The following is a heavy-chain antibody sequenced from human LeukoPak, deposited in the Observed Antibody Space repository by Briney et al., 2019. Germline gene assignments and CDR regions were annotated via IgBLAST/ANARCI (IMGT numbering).Heavy chain of an antibody. D-gene: IGHD3-10*01. Sequence: SETLSLTCTVSGGSISSSSYYWGWIRQPPGKGLEWIGSIYYSGSTYYNPSLKSRVTISVDTSKNQFSLKLSSVTAADTAVYYCARLLWFGQFYFDYWGQGTLVTVSS. CDR1: GGSISSSSYY. CDR3: ARLLWFGQFYFDY. CDR2: IYYSGST. V-gene: IGHV4-39*07. J-gene: IGHJ4*02.